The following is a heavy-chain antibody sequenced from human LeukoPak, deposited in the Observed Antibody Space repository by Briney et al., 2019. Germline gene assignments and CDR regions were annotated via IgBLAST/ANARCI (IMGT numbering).Heavy chain of an antibody. Sequence: GESLKISCKGSGYSFTSYWIGWVRQMPGKGLEWMGNIYPGDSDTRYSPSFQGQVTISADKSISTAYLQWSSLKASDTAMYYCAKGGYKPYYYYGMDVWGQGTTVTVSS. CDR1: GYSFTSYW. V-gene: IGHV5-51*01. CDR3: AKGGYKPYYYYGMDV. J-gene: IGHJ6*02. CDR2: IYPGDSDT. D-gene: IGHD5-24*01.